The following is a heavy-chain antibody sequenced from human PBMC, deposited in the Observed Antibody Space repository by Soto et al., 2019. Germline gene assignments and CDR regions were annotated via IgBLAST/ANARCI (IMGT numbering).Heavy chain of an antibody. CDR2: IYTSGRT. V-gene: IGHV4-4*07. J-gene: IGHJ6*02. D-gene: IGHD6-13*01. Sequence: ETLAITFTFAGGSISSYYWSCIRQPSGKGLELIGSIYTSGRTNYNPSLNSRVTMSVDTSKNQCSLKLSSVTAAEKAVYYCARDKAIGYRSSWYRDYYYYYGMDVWGQGTTVT. CDR1: GGSISSYY. CDR3: ARDKAIGYRSSWYRDYYYYYGMDV.